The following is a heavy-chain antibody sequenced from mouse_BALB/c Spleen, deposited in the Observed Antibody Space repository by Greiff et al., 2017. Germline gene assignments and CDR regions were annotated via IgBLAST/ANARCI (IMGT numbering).Heavy chain of an antibody. D-gene: IGHD1-1*01. CDR3: AREVLRYYFDY. Sequence: DVMLVESGGGLVQPGGSRKLSCAASGFTFSSFGMHWVRQAPEKGLEWVAYISSGSSTIYYADTVKGRFTISRDNPKNTLFLQMTSLRSEDTAMYYCAREVLRYYFDYWGQGTTLTVSS. J-gene: IGHJ2*01. CDR2: ISSGSSTI. V-gene: IGHV5-17*02. CDR1: GFTFSSFG.